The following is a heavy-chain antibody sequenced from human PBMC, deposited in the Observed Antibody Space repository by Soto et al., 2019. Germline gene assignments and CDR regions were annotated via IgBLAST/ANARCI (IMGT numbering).Heavy chain of an antibody. D-gene: IGHD2-15*01. CDR3: ARSRTYGGNSFDY. J-gene: IGHJ4*02. CDR2: IYPGDSNT. CDR1: GYNFAGYW. V-gene: IGHV5-51*01. Sequence: PGESLKISCKGSGYNFAGYWIAWVRQVPGKGLEWMGIIYPGDSNTRYSPSFQGQVTISADKSITTAYLQWSSLKASDTAIYYCARSRTYGGNSFDYWGQGALVTVSS.